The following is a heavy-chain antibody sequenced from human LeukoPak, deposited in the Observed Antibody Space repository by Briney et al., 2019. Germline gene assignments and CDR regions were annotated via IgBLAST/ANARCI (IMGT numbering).Heavy chain of an antibody. J-gene: IGHJ4*02. D-gene: IGHD3-22*01. Sequence: GGSLRLSCVASGFTFNSNWMSWVRQAPGKGLEWVANIKQDGSEKWYVDSVKGRFTISRDNAKNSLSLQMNSLRAEDTAVYYCARDKYCDRYFDSWGQGTLVTVSS. CDR1: GFTFNSNW. CDR3: ARDKYCDRYFDS. CDR2: IKQDGSEK. V-gene: IGHV3-7*01.